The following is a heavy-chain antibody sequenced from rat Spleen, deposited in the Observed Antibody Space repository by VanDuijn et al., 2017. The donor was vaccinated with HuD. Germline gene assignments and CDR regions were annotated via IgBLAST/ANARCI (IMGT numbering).Heavy chain of an antibody. CDR1: GFTFSNYD. CDR2: ISYDGRST. J-gene: IGHJ2*01. Sequence: EVQLVESDGGLVQPGRSLKLSCAASGFTFSNYDMAWVRQAPTKGLEWVATISYDGRSTYYRDSVKGRFTFSRDNAESTLYLQLDSLRSEDTATYYCTTGRQLGYFDYWGQGVMVTVSS. D-gene: IGHD5-1*01. V-gene: IGHV5-29*01. CDR3: TTGRQLGYFDY.